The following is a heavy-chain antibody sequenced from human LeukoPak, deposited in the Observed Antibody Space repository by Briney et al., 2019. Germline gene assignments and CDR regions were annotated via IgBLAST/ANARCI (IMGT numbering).Heavy chain of an antibody. J-gene: IGHJ6*03. D-gene: IGHD3-10*01. V-gene: IGHV4-39*01. Sequence: KPSETLSLTCTVSGGSISSSSYYWGWIRQPPGKGLEWIGSIYYSGSTYYNPSLKSRVTISVDTSKNQFSLKLSSVTAADTAVYYCARHHEWFGESNYYYYMDVWGKGTTVTVSS. CDR2: IYYSGST. CDR3: ARHHEWFGESNYYYYMDV. CDR1: GGSISSSSYY.